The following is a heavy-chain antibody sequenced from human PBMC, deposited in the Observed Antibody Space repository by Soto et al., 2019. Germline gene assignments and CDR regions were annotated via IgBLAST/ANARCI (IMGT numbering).Heavy chain of an antibody. V-gene: IGHV3-9*01. CDR3: ATGIVAAGMIHYYSDYGMDV. Sequence: EVQLVESGGGLVQPGRSLRLSCAASGFTFDDYAMHWVRQAPGKGLEWVSGVSWNSGSIGYADSVKGRFTISRDKAKNSLYLQMNSLRAEDTALYYCATGIVAAGMIHYYSDYGMDVWGQLTTVTVSS. CDR2: VSWNSGSI. CDR1: GFTFDDYA. J-gene: IGHJ6*02. D-gene: IGHD6-13*01.